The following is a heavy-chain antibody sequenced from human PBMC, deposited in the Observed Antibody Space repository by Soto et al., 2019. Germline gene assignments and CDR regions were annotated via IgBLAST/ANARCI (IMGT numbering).Heavy chain of an antibody. CDR1: GGSISSSSYY. J-gene: IGHJ4*02. V-gene: IGHV4-39*01. CDR3: ARISVVVVPAASFDY. D-gene: IGHD2-2*01. CDR2: IYYSGST. Sequence: SETLSLTCTVSGGSISSSSYYWGWIRQPPGKGLEWIGSIYYSGSTYYNPSLKSRVTISVDTSKNQFSLKLSSVTAADTAVYYCARISVVVVPAASFDYWGQGTLVTVSS.